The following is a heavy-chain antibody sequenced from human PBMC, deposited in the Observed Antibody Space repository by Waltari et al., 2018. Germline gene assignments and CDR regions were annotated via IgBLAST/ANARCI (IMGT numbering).Heavy chain of an antibody. CDR3: ARGMSGSYHTPFQH. J-gene: IGHJ1*01. V-gene: IGHV4-59*01. D-gene: IGHD1-26*01. CDR1: GGSISSYY. Sequence: QVQLQESGPGLVKPSETLSLTCTVSGGSISSYYWSWIRPSPGKGLEWIGYIYYSGSGSTSYNPSLTSRVTLSVDTAKNQVSLKLTSVTAADTAIYYCARGMSGSYHTPFQHWGQGTLVTVSS. CDR2: IYYSGSGST.